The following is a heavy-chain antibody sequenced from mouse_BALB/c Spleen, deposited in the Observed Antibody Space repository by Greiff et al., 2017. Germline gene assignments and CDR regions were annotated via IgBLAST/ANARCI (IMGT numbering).Heavy chain of an antibody. CDR2: ISDGGSYT. J-gene: IGHJ1*01. CDR3: ARGDWYFDV. Sequence: EVQLVESGGGLVKPGGSLKLPCAASGFTFSDYYMYWVRQTPEKRLEWVATISDGGSYTYYPDSVKGRFTISRDNAKNNLYLQMSSLKSEDTAMYYCARGDWYFDVWGAGTTVTVSS. CDR1: GFTFSDYY. V-gene: IGHV5-4*02.